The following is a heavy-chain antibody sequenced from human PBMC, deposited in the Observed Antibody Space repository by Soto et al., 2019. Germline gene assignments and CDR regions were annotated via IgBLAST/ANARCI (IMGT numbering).Heavy chain of an antibody. CDR2: IYHSGST. Sequence: SETLSLTCAVSGGSISSGGYSWSWIRQPPGKGLEWIGYIYHSGSTYYNLSLKSRVTISVDRSKNQFSLKLSSVTAADTAVYYCARVSSGWYRGYFDYWGQGTLVTVSS. CDR1: GGSISSGGYS. CDR3: ARVSSGWYRGYFDY. V-gene: IGHV4-30-2*01. D-gene: IGHD6-19*01. J-gene: IGHJ4*02.